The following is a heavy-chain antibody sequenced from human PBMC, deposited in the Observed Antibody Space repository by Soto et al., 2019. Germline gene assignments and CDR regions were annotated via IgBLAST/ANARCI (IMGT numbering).Heavy chain of an antibody. CDR3: ACWGHIVPVAPSDFDR. CDR2: ISPDGSDV. CDR1: GFPFTNYW. Sequence: HPXGSLRLSCSAAGFPFTNYWMNWVRQTPGKGLMWVSRISPDGSDVGYADSVEGRFTVSRDNAKNTLYLQMHSLRAEDTAMYYCACWGHIVPVAPSDFDRWGQGTLVTVSS. V-gene: IGHV3-74*01. D-gene: IGHD2-8*02. J-gene: IGHJ4*02.